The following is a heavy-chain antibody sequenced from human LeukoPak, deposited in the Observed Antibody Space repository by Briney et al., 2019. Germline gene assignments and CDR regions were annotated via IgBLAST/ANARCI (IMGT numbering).Heavy chain of an antibody. D-gene: IGHD1-1*01. V-gene: IGHV4-59*08. Sequence: SETLSLTCTVSGGSISSYYWSWIRQPPGKGLECIGYIYYSGSTNYNPSLKSRVTISVDTSKNQFSLKLSSVTAADTAVYYCARVLRGGREKNWFDPWGQGTLVTVSS. CDR1: GGSISSYY. J-gene: IGHJ5*02. CDR2: IYYSGST. CDR3: ARVLRGGREKNWFDP.